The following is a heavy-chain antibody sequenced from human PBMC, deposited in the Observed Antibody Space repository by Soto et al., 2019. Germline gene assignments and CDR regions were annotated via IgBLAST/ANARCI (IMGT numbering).Heavy chain of an antibody. CDR3: AREGVAPYYYYGMDV. V-gene: IGHV1-18*01. CDR1: GYTFTRSG. Sequence: QVPLVQSGAEVKKPGASVKVSCKASGYTFTRSGISWVRQAPGQGLEWMGWISTYNGDTNYAQTFQGRVTMTTDTSTSTVHIEVRSLRSDDTAVYYCAREGVAPYYYYGMDVWGQGTPVTVSS. CDR2: ISTYNGDT. D-gene: IGHD5-12*01. J-gene: IGHJ6*02.